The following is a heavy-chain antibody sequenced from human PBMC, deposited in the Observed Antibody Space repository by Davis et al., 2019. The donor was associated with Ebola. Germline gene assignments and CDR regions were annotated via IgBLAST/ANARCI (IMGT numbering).Heavy chain of an antibody. D-gene: IGHD3-22*01. V-gene: IGHV4-61*08. CDR2: IYYSGST. CDR3: ARWAYDSSGYYYFDY. CDR1: GGSISSGDYY. Sequence: SETLSLTCTVSGGSISSGDYYWSWIRQPPGKGLEWIGYIYYSGSTNYNPSLKSRVTISVDTSKNQFSLKLSSVTAADTAVYYCARWAYDSSGYYYFDYWGQGTLVTVSS. J-gene: IGHJ4*02.